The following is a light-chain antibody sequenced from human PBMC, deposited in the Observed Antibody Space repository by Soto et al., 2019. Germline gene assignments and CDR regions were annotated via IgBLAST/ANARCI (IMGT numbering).Light chain of an antibody. CDR2: EVD. V-gene: IGLV2-14*01. CDR3: CYYTGSPYL. CDR1: SSDIGRCDF. J-gene: IGLJ1*01. Sequence: QSALTQPASVSGSPGQSITLSCTGTSSDIGRCDFVSWYQQLPGKAPKLLIYEVDHRPSGISDRFSGSKSGNTASLTISGPQADDEGHYYCCYYTGSPYLFGSGTKVTVL.